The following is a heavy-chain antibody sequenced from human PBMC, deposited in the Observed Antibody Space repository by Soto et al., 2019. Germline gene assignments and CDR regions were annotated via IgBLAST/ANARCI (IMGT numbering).Heavy chain of an antibody. V-gene: IGHV4-59*01. CDR1: GVSIMSFY. J-gene: IGHJ3*02. CDR2: VYYTGNT. Sequence: QVRLQESGPGLVKPSETLSLRCSVSGVSIMSFYWTWIRQPPGKGLEYIGFVYYTGNTNYNPSLKSLVSMSVDTSNNQFSLNLTSVTAADTAVYYCVRRAYCGGHCYSFDIWGQGTMVTVSS. CDR3: VRRAYCGGHCYSFDI. D-gene: IGHD2-21*02.